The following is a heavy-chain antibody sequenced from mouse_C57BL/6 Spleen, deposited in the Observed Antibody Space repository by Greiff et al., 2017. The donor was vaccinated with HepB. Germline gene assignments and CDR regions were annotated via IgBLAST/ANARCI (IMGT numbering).Heavy chain of an antibody. Sequence: EVQRVESGGDLVKPGGSLKLSCAASGFTFSSYGMSWVRQTPDKRLEWVATISSGGSYTYYPDSVKGRFTISRDNAKNTLYLQMSSLKSEDTAMYYCARHRGVSRYFDVWGTGTTVTVSS. CDR1: GFTFSSYG. D-gene: IGHD2-10*02. CDR3: ARHRGVSRYFDV. CDR2: ISSGGSYT. V-gene: IGHV5-6*01. J-gene: IGHJ1*03.